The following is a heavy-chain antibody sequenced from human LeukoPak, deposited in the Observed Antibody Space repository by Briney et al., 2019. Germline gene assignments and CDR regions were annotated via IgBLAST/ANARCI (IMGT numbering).Heavy chain of an antibody. J-gene: IGHJ3*02. Sequence: PGRSLRLSCAASGFTFSSYGMHWVRQAPGKGLEWVAVIWYDGSNKYYADSVKGRFTISRDNSKNTLYLQMNSLRAEDTAVYYCARDGAVGKWLVRGGPFDIWGQGTMVTVSS. D-gene: IGHD6-19*01. CDR3: ARDGAVGKWLVRGGPFDI. CDR1: GFTFSSYG. CDR2: IWYDGSNK. V-gene: IGHV3-33*01.